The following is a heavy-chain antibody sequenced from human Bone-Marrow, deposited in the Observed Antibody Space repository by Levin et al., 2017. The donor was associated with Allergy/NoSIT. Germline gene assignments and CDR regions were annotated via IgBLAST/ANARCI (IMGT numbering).Heavy chain of an antibody. CDR2: VNYNSGDI. V-gene: IGHV3-9*01. CDR3: AKATLTRQNFDY. J-gene: IGHJ4*02. CDR1: GFTFEHYA. Sequence: TGGSLRLSCAASGFTFEHYAMHWVRLAPGRGLEWVSGVNYNSGDIAYADSVKGRFTVSRDNAKNSLYLQMNSLRPEDTALYYCAKATLTRQNFDYWGQGFLLTVSS.